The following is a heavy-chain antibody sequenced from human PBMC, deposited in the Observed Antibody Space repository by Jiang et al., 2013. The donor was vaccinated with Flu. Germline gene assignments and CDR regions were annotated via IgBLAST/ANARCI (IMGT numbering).Heavy chain of an antibody. D-gene: IGHD2-8*01. V-gene: IGHV3-74*01. CDR3: ARVAVGVYYFDY. J-gene: IGHJ4*02. CDR1: GFTFNSYW. CDR2: INSDGSVT. Sequence: SGGGLVQPGGSLRLSCAASGFTFNSYWMHWVRQAPGKGLVWVSRINSDGSVTSYADSVKGRFTISRDNAKNTLYLQMNSLRAEDTAVYYCARVAVGVYYFDYWGQGSLVTVSS.